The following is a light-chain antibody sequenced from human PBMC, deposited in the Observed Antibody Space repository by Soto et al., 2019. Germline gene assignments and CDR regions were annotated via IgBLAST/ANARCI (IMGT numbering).Light chain of an antibody. Sequence: QSVLTQPASVSGSPGQSITISCTGASSDVGGYNYVSWYQQHPGKAPKLMVYEVSNRPSGVSNRFSGAKSGNTASLTISGLQAEDEADDYCSSYTSTSTPLVFGTWTKVTVL. CDR2: EVS. V-gene: IGLV2-14*01. CDR1: SSDVGGYNY. J-gene: IGLJ1*01. CDR3: SSYTSTSTPLV.